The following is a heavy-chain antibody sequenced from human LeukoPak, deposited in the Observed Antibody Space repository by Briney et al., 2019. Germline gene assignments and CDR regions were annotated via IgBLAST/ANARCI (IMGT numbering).Heavy chain of an antibody. D-gene: IGHD5-18*01. V-gene: IGHV3-7*01. CDR1: GFTFSSYW. J-gene: IGHJ6*03. CDR3: ARFSWDTAMGVYYYYYMDV. CDR2: IKQDGSEK. Sequence: PGGSLRLSCAASGFTFSSYWMSWVRQAPGKGLEWVANIKQDGSEKYYVDSVKGRFTISRDNAKNSLYLQMNSLRAEDTAVYYCARFSWDTAMGVYYYYYMDVWGKGTTVTISS.